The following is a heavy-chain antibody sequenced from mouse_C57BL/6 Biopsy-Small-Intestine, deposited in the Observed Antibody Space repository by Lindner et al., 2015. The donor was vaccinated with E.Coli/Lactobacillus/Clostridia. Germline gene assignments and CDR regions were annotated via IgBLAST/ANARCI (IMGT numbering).Heavy chain of an antibody. V-gene: IGHV1-36*01. D-gene: IGHD1-1*02. CDR2: FDPEDGKV. J-gene: IGHJ4*01. CDR1: GSTLTELS. CDR3: ATYYDVLTGSYRGWFDP. Sequence: SVKVSCKVSGSTLTELSIHWVRQAPGKGLEWMGGFDPEDGKVISAQKFQGRITMIEDTSTDTAYMDLSGLNSEDTAVYYCATYYDVLTGSYRGWFDPWGQGILVSVSS.